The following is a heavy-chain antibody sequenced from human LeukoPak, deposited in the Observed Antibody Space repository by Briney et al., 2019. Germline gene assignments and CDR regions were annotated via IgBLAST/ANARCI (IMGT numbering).Heavy chain of an antibody. V-gene: IGHV4-4*07. CDR1: GGSISSYY. J-gene: IGHJ4*02. CDR2: IYTSGST. Sequence: PSETLSLTCTVSGGSISSYYWSWIRQPAGKGLEWIGRIYTSGSTNYNPSLKSRVTMSVDTSKNQFSLKLSSVTAADTAVYYCARACSSTSCYATLDYWGQGTLVTVSS. D-gene: IGHD2-2*01. CDR3: ARACSSTSCYATLDY.